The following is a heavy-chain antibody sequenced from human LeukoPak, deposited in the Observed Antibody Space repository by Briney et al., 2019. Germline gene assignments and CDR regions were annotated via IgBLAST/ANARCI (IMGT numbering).Heavy chain of an antibody. Sequence: GRSLRLSCAASGFTFIAYGMHWVRQAPGKGLEWVAVTSYDGRNKYYTGSVKGRFTISRDNSRNTLYLQMNSLTSEDTAMYYCAKGGGSGYGSETLSDWGQGTLVTVSS. CDR1: GFTFIAYG. D-gene: IGHD3-10*01. J-gene: IGHJ4*02. CDR2: TSYDGRNK. V-gene: IGHV3-30*18. CDR3: AKGGGSGYGSETLSD.